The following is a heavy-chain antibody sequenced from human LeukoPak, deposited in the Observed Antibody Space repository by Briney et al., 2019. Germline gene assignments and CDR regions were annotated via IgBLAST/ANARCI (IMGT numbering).Heavy chain of an antibody. V-gene: IGHV5-51*01. Sequence: GESLKISCKGSGYSFTSYWIGWVRQMPGKGLEWMGIIYPGDPDTRYSPSFQGQVTISADKSISTAYLQWSSLKASDTAIYYCARLASRYCSSTSCYTGFDYWGQGTLVTVSS. CDR3: ARLASRYCSSTSCYTGFDY. CDR1: GYSFTSYW. D-gene: IGHD2-2*02. CDR2: IYPGDPDT. J-gene: IGHJ4*02.